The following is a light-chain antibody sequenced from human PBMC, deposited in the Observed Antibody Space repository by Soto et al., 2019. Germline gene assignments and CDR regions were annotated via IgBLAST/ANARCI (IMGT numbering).Light chain of an antibody. CDR1: KSDVGSHNF. Sequence: QSVLTQPASVSGSPGQSVTITCTETKSDVGSHNFVSWYQQYPGKAPKLLIYEASKRPSGLSNRFSGSKSGNTASLTISGLQAEDEADYYCCSLTNGATWVFGGRTKLTVL. CDR3: CSLTNGATWV. CDR2: EAS. J-gene: IGLJ3*02. V-gene: IGLV2-23*01.